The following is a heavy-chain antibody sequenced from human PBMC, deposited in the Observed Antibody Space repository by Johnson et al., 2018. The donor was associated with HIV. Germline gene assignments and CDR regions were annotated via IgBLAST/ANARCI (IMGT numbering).Heavy chain of an antibody. Sequence: QVQLVESGGGVVQPGRSLRLSCAASGFTFSSYAMHWVRQAPGKGLEWVAVMSYDGSNKYYADSVKGRFTISRDNSKNTLYLQMNSLRAEDTAVYYCAKEQLLRAFDIWGQGTMVTVSS. V-gene: IGHV3-30*04. D-gene: IGHD2-15*01. CDR1: GFTFSSYA. CDR2: MSYDGSNK. J-gene: IGHJ3*02. CDR3: AKEQLLRAFDI.